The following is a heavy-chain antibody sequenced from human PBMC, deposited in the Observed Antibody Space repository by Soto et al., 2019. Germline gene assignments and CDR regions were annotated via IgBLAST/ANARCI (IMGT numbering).Heavy chain of an antibody. Sequence: SETLSLTCTVSGGSISSGDYYWSWIRQPPGKGLEWIGYIYYGGSTYYNPSLKSRVTISVDTSKNQFSLKLSSVTAADTAVYYCARDDGDDNWFDPWGQGTLVTVSS. CDR1: GGSISSGDYY. CDR3: ARDDGDDNWFDP. J-gene: IGHJ5*02. V-gene: IGHV4-30-4*01. CDR2: IYYGGST. D-gene: IGHD4-17*01.